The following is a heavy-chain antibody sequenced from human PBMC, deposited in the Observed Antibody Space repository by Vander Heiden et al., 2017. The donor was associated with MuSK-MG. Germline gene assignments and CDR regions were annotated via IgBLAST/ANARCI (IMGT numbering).Heavy chain of an antibody. J-gene: IGHJ4*02. D-gene: IGHD4-17*01. CDR1: GFSLSTSGVG. V-gene: IGHV2-5*01. CDR3: AHGLNYGGNRPEFDY. Sequence: QITLKESGPTLVKPTQTLTLTCTFSGFSLSTSGVGVGWIRQPPGKALEWRALIYWNDDKRYSPSLKSRLTITKDTSKNQVVLTMTNMDPVDTATYYCAHGLNYGGNRPEFDYWGQGTLVTVSS. CDR2: IYWNDDK.